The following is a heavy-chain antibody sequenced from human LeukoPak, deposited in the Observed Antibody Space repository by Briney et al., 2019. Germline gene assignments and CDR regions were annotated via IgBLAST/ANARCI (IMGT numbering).Heavy chain of an antibody. CDR3: AKDYYDSSGPRHAEYFQH. D-gene: IGHD3-22*01. J-gene: IGHJ1*01. V-gene: IGHV3-30*02. CDR1: GFTFNTYV. CDR2: IRYDGSNK. Sequence: PGGSLRLSCAASGFTFNTYVMHWVRQAPGKGLEWVAFIRYDGSNKYYADSVKGRFTISRDNSKNTLYLQMNSLRAEDTAVYYCAKDYYDSSGPRHAEYFQHWGQGTLVTVSS.